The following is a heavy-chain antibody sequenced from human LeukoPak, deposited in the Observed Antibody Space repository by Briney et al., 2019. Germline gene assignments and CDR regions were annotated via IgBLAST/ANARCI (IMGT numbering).Heavy chain of an antibody. Sequence: GGSLRLSCTAYGFTFSSYGMHWVRQAPSKGLEWVAFIRFDGSNKYYADPVKGRFTISRDNSKNTLYLQMNSLRAEDTAVYYCARDLRWCPMGWGQGTLVTVSS. CDR1: GFTFSSYG. CDR2: IRFDGSNK. D-gene: IGHD4-23*01. J-gene: IGHJ4*02. CDR3: ARDLRWCPMG. V-gene: IGHV3-30*02.